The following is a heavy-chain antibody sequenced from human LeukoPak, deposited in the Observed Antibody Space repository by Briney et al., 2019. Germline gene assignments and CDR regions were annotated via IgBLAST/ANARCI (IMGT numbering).Heavy chain of an antibody. D-gene: IGHD2-2*01. CDR3: ARDCSSTSCYVTQVDAFDI. Sequence: YIYYADSVNGRFTISRDNAKNSLYLQMNSLRAEDTAVYYCARDCSSTSCYVTQVDAFDIWGQGTKVXVSS. CDR2: YI. V-gene: IGHV3-21*01. J-gene: IGHJ3*02.